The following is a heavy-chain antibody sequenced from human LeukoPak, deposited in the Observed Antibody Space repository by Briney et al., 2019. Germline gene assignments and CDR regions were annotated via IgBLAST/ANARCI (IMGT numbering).Heavy chain of an antibody. CDR3: ARSPQRGSVPAAEKLFDY. CDR1: GYSISSGYY. D-gene: IGHD2-2*01. CDR2: IYHSGST. Sequence: SPSETLSLTCTVSGYSISSGYYWGWIRQPPVKGLEWIGSIYHSGSTYYNPSLKSRVTISVDTSKNQFSLKLSSVTAADTAVYYCARSPQRGSVPAAEKLFDYWGQGTLVTVSS. V-gene: IGHV4-38-2*02. J-gene: IGHJ4*02.